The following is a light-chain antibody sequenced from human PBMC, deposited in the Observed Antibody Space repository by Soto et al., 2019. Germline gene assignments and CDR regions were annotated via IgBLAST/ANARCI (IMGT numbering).Light chain of an antibody. Sequence: QSVLTQPPSASGSPGQSVTISCTGTSSDVGGHDYVSWYQQHPGKAPKLMTYEVSKRPSGVPDRFSGSKSGNTATLTVSGLQAEDEADYYCASYAGSNYFYLFGTGTKVTVL. V-gene: IGLV2-8*01. CDR2: EVS. CDR3: ASYAGSNYFYL. CDR1: SSDVGGHDY. J-gene: IGLJ1*01.